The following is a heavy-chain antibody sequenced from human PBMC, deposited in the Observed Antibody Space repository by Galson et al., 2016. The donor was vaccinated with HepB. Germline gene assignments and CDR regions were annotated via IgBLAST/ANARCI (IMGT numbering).Heavy chain of an antibody. Sequence: SETLSLTCTVSGGSVSSRNYYWSWIRQPPGKGLEWIGYIYDSGSTNYNPSLKSRVTISLDTSKNQFSLKLSSVTAADTAVYYCARVLRLLLPGYKWFDPWGQGTLVTVSS. CDR3: ARVLRLLLPGYKWFDP. D-gene: IGHD3-22*01. V-gene: IGHV4-61*01. J-gene: IGHJ5*02. CDR2: IYDSGST. CDR1: GGSVSSRNYY.